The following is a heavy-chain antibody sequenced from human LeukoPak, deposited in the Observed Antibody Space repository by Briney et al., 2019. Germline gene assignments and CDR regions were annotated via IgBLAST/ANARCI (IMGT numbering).Heavy chain of an antibody. Sequence: GGSLRLSCAASGFTVSSNFMSWVRQAPGKGLEWVSVIYGDIGTYYSDSVKGRFTSSRDNSKNTLYLQMNSLRAEDTAVYYCARDGKYSSGWHFDYWGQGTLVTVSS. CDR1: GFTVSSNF. CDR3: ARDGKYSSGWHFDY. CDR2: IYGDIGT. V-gene: IGHV3-66*01. D-gene: IGHD6-19*01. J-gene: IGHJ4*02.